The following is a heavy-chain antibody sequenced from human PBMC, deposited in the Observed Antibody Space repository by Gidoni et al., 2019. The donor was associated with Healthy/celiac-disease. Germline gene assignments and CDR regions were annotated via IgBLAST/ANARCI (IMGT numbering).Heavy chain of an antibody. V-gene: IGHV3-43*01. CDR2: ISWDGGST. D-gene: IGHD3-10*01. CDR3: AKERGVWFGELEVGMDV. Sequence: EVQLVESGGVVVQPGGSLRLSCDASGFTFDDYTMHWVRQAPGKGLEWVSLISWDGGSTYYADSVKGRFTISRDNSKNSLYLQMNSLRTEDTALYYCAKERGVWFGELEVGMDVWGQGTTVTVSS. CDR1: GFTFDDYT. J-gene: IGHJ6*02.